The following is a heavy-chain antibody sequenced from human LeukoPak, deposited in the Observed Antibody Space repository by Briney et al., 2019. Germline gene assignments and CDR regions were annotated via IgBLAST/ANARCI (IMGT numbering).Heavy chain of an antibody. CDR1: GFTFDDYA. CDR2: ISWNSGSI. J-gene: IGHJ4*02. Sequence: GGSLRLSCAASGFTFDDYAMHWVRQAPGKGLEWVSGISWNSGSIGYADSVKGRFTISRDNSKNTLYLQMNSLRAEDTAVYYCARGPSAFDYWGQGTLVTVSS. CDR3: ARGPSAFDY. V-gene: IGHV3-9*01.